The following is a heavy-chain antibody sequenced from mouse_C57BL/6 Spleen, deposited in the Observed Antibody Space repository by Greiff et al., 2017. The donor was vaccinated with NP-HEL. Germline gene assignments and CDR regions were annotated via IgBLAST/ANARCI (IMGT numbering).Heavy chain of an antibody. D-gene: IGHD2-1*01. CDR2: ISSGGDYI. CDR1: GFTFSSYA. J-gene: IGHJ2*01. CDR3: TRDGNYVRGYFDY. V-gene: IGHV5-9-1*02. Sequence: EVQGVESGEGLVKPGGSLKLSCAASGFTFSSYAMSWVRQTPEKRLEWVAYISSGGDYIYYADTVKGRSTISKDNARNTLYLQMSSLKSEDTAMYYCTRDGNYVRGYFDYWGQGTTLTVSS.